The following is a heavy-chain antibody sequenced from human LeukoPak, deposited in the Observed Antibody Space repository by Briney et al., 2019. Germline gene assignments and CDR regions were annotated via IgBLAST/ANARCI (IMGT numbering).Heavy chain of an antibody. J-gene: IGHJ4*02. CDR1: GFTFSSYS. V-gene: IGHV3-48*01. Sequence: GGSLRLSCAASGFTFSSYSMNWVRQAPGKGLEWVSYISSRSATIYYADSVKGRFTISRDNAKNSLYLQMNSLRAEDTAVYYCASGSGYCSGGSCSDYWGQGTLVTVSS. D-gene: IGHD2-15*01. CDR3: ASGSGYCSGGSCSDY. CDR2: ISSRSATI.